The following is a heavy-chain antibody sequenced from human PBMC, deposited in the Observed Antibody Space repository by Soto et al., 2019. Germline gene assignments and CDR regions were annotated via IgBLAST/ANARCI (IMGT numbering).Heavy chain of an antibody. CDR3: APAEVDY. CDR1: GYTFGNHW. J-gene: IGHJ4*02. V-gene: IGHV3-74*01. Sequence: PWVSLRLSCSVAGYTFGNHWIHWVVQAPGKGLGCVSRRNSYGSIINYAECVKGRFTVSRDNAKNTLYLQMTSLRVADTAVSYCAPAEVDYWGTGTLVTVSS. CDR2: RNSYGSII.